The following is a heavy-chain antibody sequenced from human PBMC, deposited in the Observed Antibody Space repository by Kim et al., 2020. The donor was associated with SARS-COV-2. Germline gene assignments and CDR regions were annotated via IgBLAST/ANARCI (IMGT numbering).Heavy chain of an antibody. CDR3: ARYSSSPLSHFDF. CDR2: IYPGDSDT. CDR1: GYNFIDYW. V-gene: IGHV5-51*01. Sequence: GESLKISCKASGYNFIDYWIGWVRQMPGKGLEWMGIIYPGDSDTIYRPSFQGQFTISADKSISTAYLQWSSLRASDTAVYYCARYSSSPLSHFDFWGQGTLVTVSS. D-gene: IGHD6-6*01. J-gene: IGHJ4*02.